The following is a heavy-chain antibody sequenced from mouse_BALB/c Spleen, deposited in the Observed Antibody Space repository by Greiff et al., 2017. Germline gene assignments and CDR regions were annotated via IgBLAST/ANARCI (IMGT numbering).Heavy chain of an antibody. Sequence: VQLKESGPELVKPGASVKMSCKASGYTFTSYVMHWVKQKPGQGLEWIGYINPYNDGTKYNEKFKGKATLTSDKSSSTAYMELSSLTSEDSAVYYCLYYSHDGFPYWGQGTLVTVSA. CDR2: INPYNDGT. CDR1: GYTFTSYV. CDR3: LYYSHDGFPY. J-gene: IGHJ3*01. V-gene: IGHV1-14*01. D-gene: IGHD2-14*01.